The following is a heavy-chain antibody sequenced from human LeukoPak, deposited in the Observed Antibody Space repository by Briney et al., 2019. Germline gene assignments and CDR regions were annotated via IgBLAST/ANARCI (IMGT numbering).Heavy chain of an antibody. CDR1: GFTFNNYW. Sequence: PGGSLRLSCAASGFTFNNYWMSWVRQAPGKGLEWVANIQQDGSEKYYVDSVKGRFTISRDNAKNSLFLQMNSLRAEDTAVYYCARGMDDTPMAPRFWGQGTLVTVSS. CDR2: IQQDGSEK. V-gene: IGHV3-7*01. J-gene: IGHJ4*02. D-gene: IGHD5-18*01. CDR3: ARGMDDTPMAPRF.